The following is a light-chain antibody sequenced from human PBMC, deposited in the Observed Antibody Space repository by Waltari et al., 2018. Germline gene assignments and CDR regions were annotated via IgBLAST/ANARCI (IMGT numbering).Light chain of an antibody. J-gene: IGKJ2*01. Sequence: DIQMTQSPASLSASVGDRVTITCRTRQTVTTYLNWFQMKPGKAPKLLIYIASNLHSGVPSRFSGSGSGTDFTLTITSLQPEDFATYFCQQSYSFPYTFGQGTLLEIK. V-gene: IGKV1-39*01. CDR3: QQSYSFPYT. CDR2: IAS. CDR1: QTVTTY.